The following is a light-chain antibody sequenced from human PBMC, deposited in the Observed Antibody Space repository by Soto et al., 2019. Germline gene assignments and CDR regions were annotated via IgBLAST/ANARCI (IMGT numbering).Light chain of an antibody. CDR3: QQCGRSPIT. Sequence: EIGFTESPCTLSLSTGERASLSCRASQSVSSSYLAWYQQKPGQAPRLLIYGASSRATGIPDRFSGSGSGTDFTLTISRLEPEDFAVYYCQQCGRSPITFGQGTRLEIK. V-gene: IGKV3-20*01. CDR2: GAS. CDR1: QSVSSSY. J-gene: IGKJ5*01.